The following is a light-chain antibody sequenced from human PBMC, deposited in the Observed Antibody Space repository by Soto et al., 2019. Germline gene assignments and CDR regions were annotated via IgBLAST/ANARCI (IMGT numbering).Light chain of an antibody. Sequence: DIQMTQSPSSLSASVGDRVSITCRASQGISNRLAWYQQKPGKVPKLLIYETSTLQSGVPSRFSGSGSGTDFTLTISSLQPEDVATYYCQNYNSAPLAGAFSGGTKVEIK. CDR2: ETS. J-gene: IGKJ4*01. CDR3: QNYNSAPLAGA. V-gene: IGKV1-27*01. CDR1: QGISNR.